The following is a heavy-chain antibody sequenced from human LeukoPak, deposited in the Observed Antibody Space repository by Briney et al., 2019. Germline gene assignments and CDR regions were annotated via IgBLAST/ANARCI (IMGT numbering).Heavy chain of an antibody. Sequence: PGRSLRLSCAASGFTFSSYSMNWVRQAPGKGLEWVSSISSSSSYIYYADSVKGRFTISRDNAKNSLYLQMNSLRAEDTAVYYCARDLGGATRDAFDIWGQGTMVTVSS. J-gene: IGHJ3*02. CDR1: GFTFSSYS. D-gene: IGHD1-26*01. CDR3: ARDLGGATRDAFDI. V-gene: IGHV3-21*01. CDR2: ISSSSSYI.